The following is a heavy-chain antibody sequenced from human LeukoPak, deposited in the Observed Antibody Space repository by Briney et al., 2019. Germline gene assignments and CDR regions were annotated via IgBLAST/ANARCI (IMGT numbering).Heavy chain of an antibody. CDR2: ITGSGGRT. D-gene: IGHD3-10*01. Sequence: GGSLRLSCAASGFTFSTYAMSWVRQAPGKGLEWVSGITGSGGRTYYADSVKGRFTISRDNSKNMMYLQMNSLRAEDTAVYYCARDRFMVRGVMVGTFDLWGQGTMVTVSS. CDR1: GFTFSTYA. CDR3: ARDRFMVRGVMVGTFDL. J-gene: IGHJ3*01. V-gene: IGHV3-23*01.